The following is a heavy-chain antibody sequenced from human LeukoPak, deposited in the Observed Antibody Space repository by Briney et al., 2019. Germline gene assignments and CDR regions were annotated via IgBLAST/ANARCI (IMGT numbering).Heavy chain of an antibody. Sequence: PGGSLRLSCGASGFTFSSYGMHWVRQAPGKGLEWVAFIRYDGSNKYYADSVKGRFTISRDNSKNTLYLQMNSLRAEDTAVYYCAKTLRYGSGSFDYWGQGTLVTVSS. D-gene: IGHD3-10*01. V-gene: IGHV3-30*02. CDR2: IRYDGSNK. CDR3: AKTLRYGSGSFDY. J-gene: IGHJ4*02. CDR1: GFTFSSYG.